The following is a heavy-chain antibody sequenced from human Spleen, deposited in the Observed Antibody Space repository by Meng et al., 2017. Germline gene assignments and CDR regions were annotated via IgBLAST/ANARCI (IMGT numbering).Heavy chain of an antibody. CDR2: ISYDGSNK. Sequence: MHWVRQAPGKGLEWVAVISYDGSNKYYADSVKGRFTISRDNSKNTLYLQMNSLRAEDTAVYYCARAGYDFWSGYYPGYWGQGTLVTVSS. CDR3: ARAGYDFWSGYYPGY. J-gene: IGHJ4*02. D-gene: IGHD3-3*01. V-gene: IGHV3-30*19.